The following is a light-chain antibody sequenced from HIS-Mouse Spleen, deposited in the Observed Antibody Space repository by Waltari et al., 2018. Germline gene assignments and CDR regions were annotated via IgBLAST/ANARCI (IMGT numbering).Light chain of an antibody. CDR3: SSYTSSSTPYV. V-gene: IGLV2-14*01. Sequence: QSALTQPASVSGSPGQSITISCTGPSSDVGGYHYVSRYQQHPGKAPKLMIYEVSNRPSGVSNRFSGSKSGNTASLTISGLQAEDEADYYCSSYTSSSTPYVFGTGTKVTVL. CDR1: SSDVGGYHY. J-gene: IGLJ1*01. CDR2: EVS.